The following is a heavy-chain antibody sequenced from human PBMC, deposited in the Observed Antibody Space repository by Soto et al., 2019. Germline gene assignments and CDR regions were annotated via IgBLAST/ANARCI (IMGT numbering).Heavy chain of an antibody. Sequence: GESLKISCKGSGYTFTNYWIGWVRQMPGKGLEWMGIIYPGDSDTKYNPSFQGQVTISANKSITTTYLRWTSLKASDTAIYYCAASIFYYGMDVWGQGTTVTVSS. J-gene: IGHJ6*02. CDR3: AASIFYYGMDV. CDR1: GYTFTNYW. V-gene: IGHV5-51*01. CDR2: IYPGDSDT.